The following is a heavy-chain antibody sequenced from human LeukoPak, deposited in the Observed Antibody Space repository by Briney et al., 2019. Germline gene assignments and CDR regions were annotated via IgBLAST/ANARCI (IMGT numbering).Heavy chain of an antibody. D-gene: IGHD3-3*01. CDR2: IYYSGST. J-gene: IGHJ4*02. CDR1: GGSISSGDYY. CDR3: ARGLRFFEWAIHFDY. Sequence: SQTLSLTCTVSGGSISSGDYYWSWIRQPPGKGLEWIGYIYYSGSTYYNPSLKSRVTISVDTSKNQFSLKLSSVTAADTAVYYCARGLRFFEWAIHFDYWGQGTLVTVSS. V-gene: IGHV4-30-4*08.